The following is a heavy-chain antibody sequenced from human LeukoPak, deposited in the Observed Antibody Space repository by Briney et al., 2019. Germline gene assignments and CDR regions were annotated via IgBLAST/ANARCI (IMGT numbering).Heavy chain of an antibody. CDR1: GYTFTSYY. Sequence: ASVKVSCKASGYTFTSYYMHWVRQAPGQGLEWMGIINPSGGSTSYAQKFLGGVTMTRDTSTSTVYMELSSLRSEDTAVYYCARVYYDYVWGSYRPIDYWGQGTLVTVSS. J-gene: IGHJ4*02. V-gene: IGHV1-46*01. D-gene: IGHD3-16*02. CDR3: ARVYYDYVWGSYRPIDY. CDR2: INPSGGST.